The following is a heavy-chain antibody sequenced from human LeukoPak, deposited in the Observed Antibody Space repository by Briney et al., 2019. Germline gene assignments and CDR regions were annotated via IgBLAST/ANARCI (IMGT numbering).Heavy chain of an antibody. CDR1: GGSISSYY. CDR3: ARDCDLVVTGWFDP. CDR2: IYTSGST. Sequence: SETLSLTCTVSGGSISSYYWSWIRQPAGKGLEWIGRIYTSGSTNYNPSLKSRVTMSVDTSKNQFSLKLSSVTAADTAVYYCARDCDLVVTGWFDPWGQGTLVTVSS. D-gene: IGHD2-21*01. J-gene: IGHJ5*02. V-gene: IGHV4-4*07.